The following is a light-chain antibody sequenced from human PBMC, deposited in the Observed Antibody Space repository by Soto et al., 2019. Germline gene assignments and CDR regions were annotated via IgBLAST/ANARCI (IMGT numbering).Light chain of an antibody. CDR3: SSYTSSSSLYV. CDR2: GVS. J-gene: IGLJ1*01. CDR1: SSDVGGHNY. V-gene: IGLV2-14*01. Sequence: QSALTQPASVSGSPGQSITISCTGTSSDVGGHNYVSWYQQHPGKAPKLMIYGVSHRPSGVSNRFSGSKSGNTASLTISGLQAEDEADYYCSSYTSSSSLYVFGTGTKVTVL.